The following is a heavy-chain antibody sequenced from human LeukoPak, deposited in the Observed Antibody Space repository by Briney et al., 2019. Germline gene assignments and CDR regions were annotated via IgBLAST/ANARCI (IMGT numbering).Heavy chain of an antibody. Sequence: PGGSLRLSCAASGFSVSDYSISWIRQSPGKGLEWISYVTSGSGSTNYADSVKGRFTISRGNAKNSVALQLDGLRADDTAVYFCTRERRGSYYAFESWGQGTLVTVSS. CDR1: GFSVSDYS. D-gene: IGHD3-16*01. J-gene: IGHJ4*02. CDR3: TRERRGSYYAFES. CDR2: VTSGSGST. V-gene: IGHV3-11*05.